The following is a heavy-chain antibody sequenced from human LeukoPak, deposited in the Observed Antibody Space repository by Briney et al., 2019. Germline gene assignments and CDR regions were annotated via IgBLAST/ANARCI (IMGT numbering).Heavy chain of an antibody. CDR3: ARESGSYSGTRYFDY. J-gene: IGHJ4*02. D-gene: IGHD1-26*01. Sequence: ASVKVSCKASGGTFSSYAISWVRQAPGQGLEWMGGIIPIFGTANYTQKFQGRVTITTDESTSTAYMELSSLRSEDTAVYYCARESGSYSGTRYFDYWGQGTLVTVSS. V-gene: IGHV1-69*05. CDR1: GGTFSSYA. CDR2: IIPIFGTA.